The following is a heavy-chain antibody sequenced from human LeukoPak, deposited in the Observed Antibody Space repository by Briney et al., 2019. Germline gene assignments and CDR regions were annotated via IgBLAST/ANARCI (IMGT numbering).Heavy chain of an antibody. V-gene: IGHV3-30-3*01. CDR1: GFTFSSYA. J-gene: IGHJ3*01. D-gene: IGHD6-19*01. Sequence: GTSLRLSCAASGFTFSSYAMHWVRQAPGKGLEWVAVISYDGGNKYYADSVKGRFTISRDNSMNTLYLQMNSLRAEDTAVYYCAEGGWYGGGQDAFDFWGQGTMVTVPS. CDR2: ISYDGGNK. CDR3: AEGGWYGGGQDAFDF.